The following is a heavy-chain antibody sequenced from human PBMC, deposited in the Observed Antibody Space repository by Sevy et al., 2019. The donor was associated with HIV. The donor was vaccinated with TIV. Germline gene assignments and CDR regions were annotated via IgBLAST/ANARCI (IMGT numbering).Heavy chain of an antibody. CDR2: INEDGSQI. J-gene: IGHJ4*02. CDR3: ARKMELLVPDY. V-gene: IGHV3-7*01. D-gene: IGHD2-21*02. Sequence: GGSLRLSCAAPGLFFSAYWMTWVRQVPGKGLEWVANINEDGSQINYVHSVRGRFTISRDNTKNSLYLQMNSLRAEDTAVYYCARKMELLVPDYWGQGTLVTVSS. CDR1: GLFFSAYW.